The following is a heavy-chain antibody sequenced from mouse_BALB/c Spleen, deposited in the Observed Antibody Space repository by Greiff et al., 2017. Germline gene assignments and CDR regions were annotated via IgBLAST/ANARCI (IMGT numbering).Heavy chain of an antibody. Sequence: EVNLVESGPGLVKPSQSLSLTCTVTGYSITSDYAWNWIRQFPGNKLEWMGYISYSGSTSYNPSLKSRISITRDTSKNQFFLQLNSVTTEDTATYYCARYYGSLDYWGQGTTLTVSS. J-gene: IGHJ2*01. V-gene: IGHV3-2*02. CDR1: GYSITSDYA. CDR3: ARYYGSLDY. CDR2: ISYSGST. D-gene: IGHD1-1*01.